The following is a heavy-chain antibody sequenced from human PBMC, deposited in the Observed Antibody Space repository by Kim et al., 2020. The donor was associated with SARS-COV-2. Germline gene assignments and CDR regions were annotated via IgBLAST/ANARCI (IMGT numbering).Heavy chain of an antibody. CDR1: GFTFSNAW. CDR3: TTPIRLARYSSGWYHYYYSMDV. CDR2: IKSKTDGGTT. D-gene: IGHD6-19*01. Sequence: GGSLRLSCAASGFTFSNAWMSWVRQAPGKGLEWVGRIKSKTDGGTTDYAAPVKGRFTISRDDSKNTLYLQMNSLKTEDTAVYYCTTPIRLARYSSGWYHYYYSMDVWGQGTTVTVSS. J-gene: IGHJ6*02. V-gene: IGHV3-15*01.